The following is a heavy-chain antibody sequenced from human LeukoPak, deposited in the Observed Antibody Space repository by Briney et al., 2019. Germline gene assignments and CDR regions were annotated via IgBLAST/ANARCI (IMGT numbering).Heavy chain of an antibody. J-gene: IGHJ6*02. V-gene: IGHV3-21*01. CDR1: GFTFSSYS. CDR3: ARIVDSVQGEYGMDV. CDR2: ISSSSYI. D-gene: IGHD1-26*01. Sequence: PGGSLRLSCAASGFTFSSYSMNWVRQAPGKGLEWVSSISSSSYIYYADSVKGRFTISRDNAKNSLYLQMNSLRAEDTAVYYCARIVDSVQGEYGMDVWGQGTTVTVSS.